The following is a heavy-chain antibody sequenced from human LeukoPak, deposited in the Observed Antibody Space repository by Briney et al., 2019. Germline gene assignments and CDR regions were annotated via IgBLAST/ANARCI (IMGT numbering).Heavy chain of an antibody. J-gene: IGHJ4*02. D-gene: IGHD3-10*01. Sequence: GGSLRLSCAASGFTFSDYFMTWIRQAPAKGLEWVSCISSSGSIINYADSVKGRFTISRDNSKSTLYIQMNSLRAEDTAVYYCARAKPKNMVRGLIMRRESRYYFDYWGQGTLVTVSS. CDR1: GFTFSDYF. CDR3: ARAKPKNMVRGLIMRRESRYYFDY. CDR2: ISSSGSII. V-gene: IGHV3-11*01.